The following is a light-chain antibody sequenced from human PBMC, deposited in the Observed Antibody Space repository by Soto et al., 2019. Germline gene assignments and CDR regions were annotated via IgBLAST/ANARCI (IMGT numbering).Light chain of an antibody. CDR3: AAWDNSLNGGV. Sequence: QSALTQPPSASGTPGQRVTISCSGSSSNIGSNTVNWYQQLPGTAPKLLIYSNNQRPSGVPDRFSGSKSGTSAPLAISGLQAEEDDYYYCAAWDNSLNGGVFGGGTKVTVL. J-gene: IGLJ3*02. CDR1: SSNIGSNT. V-gene: IGLV1-44*01. CDR2: SNN.